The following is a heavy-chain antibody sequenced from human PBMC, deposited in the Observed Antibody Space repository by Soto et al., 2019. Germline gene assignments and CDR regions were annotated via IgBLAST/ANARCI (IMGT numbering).Heavy chain of an antibody. CDR2: IYPGDSDT. V-gene: IGHV5-51*01. D-gene: IGHD6-6*01. CDR3: ARRSIAARRYYYYYGMDV. Sequence: GESLKISSKGSGNSFTSYWIGWVRQMPGKGLEWMGIIYPGDSDTRYSPSFQGQVTISADKSISTAYLQWSSLKASDTAMYYCARRSIAARRYYYYYGMDVWGQGTTVTVSS. J-gene: IGHJ6*02. CDR1: GNSFTSYW.